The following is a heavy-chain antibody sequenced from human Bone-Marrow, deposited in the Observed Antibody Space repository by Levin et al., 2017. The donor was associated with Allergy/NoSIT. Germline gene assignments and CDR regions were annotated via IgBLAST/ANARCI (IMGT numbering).Heavy chain of an antibody. Sequence: PGESLKISCVASGFTFDDYAMHWVRQAPGKGLEWVSLVSWDGGSTYYADSVKGRFRISRDNTKNSLYLDMNSLRPEDTALYYCAKAMEASSLFDSWGQGTLVTVSS. CDR1: GFTFDDYA. J-gene: IGHJ4*02. D-gene: IGHD6-6*01. CDR3: AKAMEASSLFDS. CDR2: VSWDGGST. V-gene: IGHV3-43D*03.